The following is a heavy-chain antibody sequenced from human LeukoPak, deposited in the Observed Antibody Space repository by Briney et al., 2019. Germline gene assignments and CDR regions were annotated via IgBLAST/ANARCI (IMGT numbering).Heavy chain of an antibody. J-gene: IGHJ4*02. D-gene: IGHD3-16*02. Sequence: GGSLRLSCAASGFTFSSYSMNWVRQAPGKGLEWVSYVSSSSSTIYYADSVKGRFTISRDNAKNSLYLQMNSLRAEDTAVYYCARDDYDYVWGSYRYLDYWGQGTLVTVSS. CDR3: ARDDYDYVWGSYRYLDY. V-gene: IGHV3-48*01. CDR2: VSSSSSTI. CDR1: GFTFSSYS.